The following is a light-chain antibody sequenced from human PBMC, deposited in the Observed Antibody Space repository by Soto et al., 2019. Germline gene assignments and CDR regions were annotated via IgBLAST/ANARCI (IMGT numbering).Light chain of an antibody. J-gene: IGKJ1*01. V-gene: IGKV3-20*01. CDR2: GAS. Sequence: EIVLTQSPGSLSLSPGERATLSCRASQSVDSSFFAWYQQKPGQATRLLIYGASNRGTGIPDRFSGRGSGTDFTHTISRLDPEDFAVYYCQQYVSSVTFGQGTKVEIK. CDR3: QQYVSSVT. CDR1: QSVDSSF.